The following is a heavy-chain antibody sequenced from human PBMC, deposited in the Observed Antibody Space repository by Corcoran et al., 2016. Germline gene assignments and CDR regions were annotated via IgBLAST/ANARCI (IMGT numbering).Heavy chain of an antibody. V-gene: IGHV4-31*03. CDR2: IYYSGST. CDR3: ARVDGLRFLEWSSKGAVWFDP. CDR1: GGSISSGGYY. J-gene: IGHJ5*02. Sequence: QVQLQESGPGLVKPSQTLSLTCTVSGGSISSGGYYWSWIRQHPGKGLEWIGYIYYSGSTYYNPSLKSRVTISVDTSKNQFSLKLSSVTAADTAVYYCARVDGLRFLEWSSKGAVWFDPWGQGTLVTVSS. D-gene: IGHD3-3*01.